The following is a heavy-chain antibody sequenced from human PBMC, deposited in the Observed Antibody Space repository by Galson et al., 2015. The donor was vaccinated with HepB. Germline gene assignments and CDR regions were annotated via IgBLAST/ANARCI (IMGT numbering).Heavy chain of an antibody. V-gene: IGHV1-69*13. Sequence: SVKVSCKASGGTFSSYAISWVRQAPGQGLEWMGGIIPTFGTANYAQKFQGRVTITADESTSTAYMELSSLRSEDTAVYYCAREFRGVKGDLDAFDIWGQGTMVTVSS. J-gene: IGHJ3*02. CDR2: IIPTFGTA. CDR3: AREFRGVKGDLDAFDI. CDR1: GGTFSSYA. D-gene: IGHD1-26*01.